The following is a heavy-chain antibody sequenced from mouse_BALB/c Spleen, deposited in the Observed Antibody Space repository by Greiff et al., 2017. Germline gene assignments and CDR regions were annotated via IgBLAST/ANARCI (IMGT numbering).Heavy chain of an antibody. D-gene: IGHD6-1*01. Sequence: LVESGAELAKPGASVKMSCKASGYTFTSYYMHWVKQRPEQGLEWIGWIDPENGDTEYAPKFQGKATMTADTSSNTAYLQLSSLTSEDTAVYYCNGLSDVWGAGTTVTVSS. J-gene: IGHJ1*01. CDR2: IDPENGDT. CDR1: GYTFTSYY. CDR3: NGLSDV. V-gene: IGHV14-4*02.